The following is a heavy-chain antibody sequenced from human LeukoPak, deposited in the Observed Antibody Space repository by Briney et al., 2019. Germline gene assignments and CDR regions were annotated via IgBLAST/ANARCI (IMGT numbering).Heavy chain of an antibody. CDR1: GGSISRYY. Sequence: PSETLSLTCTVSGGSISRYYWSWIRQPPGKGLEWIGYIYYSGSTNYNPSLKSRVTISVDTSKNQFSLQLSSVTAADTAVYYCARQGAVTPRRTHYYAMDVWGPGTTVTVSS. CDR3: ARQGAVTPRRTHYYAMDV. CDR2: IYYSGST. D-gene: IGHD4-17*01. J-gene: IGHJ6*02. V-gene: IGHV4-59*08.